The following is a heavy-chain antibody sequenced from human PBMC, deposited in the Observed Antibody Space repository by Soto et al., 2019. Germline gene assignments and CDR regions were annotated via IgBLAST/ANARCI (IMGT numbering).Heavy chain of an antibody. CDR2: ITVGGGAS. V-gene: IGHV3-23*01. J-gene: IGHJ3*02. D-gene: IGHD2-8*01. Sequence: EVQLLESGGGLVQPGGSLRLSCAASAFTFRTYAMTWVRQAPGKGLEWVSSITVGGGASYHTDSVQGRFTISRDNSKNTGYLQMNSLRPEDTAIYYCSKDPNGDYVGAFDSWGQGTMVTVSS. CDR1: AFTFRTYA. CDR3: SKDPNGDYVGAFDS.